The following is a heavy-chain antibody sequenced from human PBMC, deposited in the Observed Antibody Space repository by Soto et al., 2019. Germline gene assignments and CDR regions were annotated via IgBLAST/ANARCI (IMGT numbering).Heavy chain of an antibody. V-gene: IGHV4-34*01. CDR3: ARGGKRYSSSWVH. CDR2: INHSGST. D-gene: IGHD6-6*01. Sequence: SETLSLTCAVYGGSFSGYVWSGIRQPPGKGLEWIGEINHSGSTNYNPSLKSRVTISVDTSKNQFSLKLSSVTAADTAVYYCARGGKRYSSSWVHWGQGTLVTVSS. J-gene: IGHJ4*02. CDR1: GGSFSGYV.